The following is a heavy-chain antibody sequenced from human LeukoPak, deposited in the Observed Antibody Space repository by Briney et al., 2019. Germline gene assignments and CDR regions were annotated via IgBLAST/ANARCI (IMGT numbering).Heavy chain of an antibody. CDR1: GFTFSSYD. V-gene: IGHV3-13*01. CDR3: ARGVGISTFDP. J-gene: IGHJ5*02. CDR2: IGTAGDT. Sequence: GGSLRLSCAASGFTFSSYDMHWVRQATGKGLEWVSAIGTAGDTYYPGSVKGRFTISRGNAKNSLYLQMNSLRAEDTAVYYCARGVGISTFDPWGQGTLVTVSS. D-gene: IGHD2-15*01.